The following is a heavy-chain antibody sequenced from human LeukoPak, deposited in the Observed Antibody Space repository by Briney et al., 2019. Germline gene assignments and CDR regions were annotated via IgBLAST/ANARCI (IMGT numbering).Heavy chain of an antibody. Sequence: SETLSLTCTVSGYSISSGYYWGWIRQPPGKGLEWIGSIYHSGSTYYNPSLKSRVTISVDTSKNQFSLKLSSVTAADTAVYYCARLNVEGSGEHYFDYWGQGTLVTVSS. V-gene: IGHV4-38-2*02. CDR2: IYHSGST. J-gene: IGHJ4*02. CDR3: ARLNVEGSGEHYFDY. D-gene: IGHD3-3*01. CDR1: GYSISSGYY.